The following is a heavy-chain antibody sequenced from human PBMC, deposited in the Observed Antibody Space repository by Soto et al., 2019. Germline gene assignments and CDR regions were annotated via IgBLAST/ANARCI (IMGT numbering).Heavy chain of an antibody. CDR1: GFTFSNYW. CDR3: AITMVWGPISDYYYGIDV. Sequence: HPGGSLRLSCAAYGFTFSNYWMRWVRQAPGKGLEWVANIKEAGSEKYYVDSVKGRFTISRDNAKNSLYLQMNSLRAEDTAVYYCAITMVWGPISDYYYGIDVWGQGTTVTVSS. D-gene: IGHD3-10*01. V-gene: IGHV3-7*02. CDR2: IKEAGSEK. J-gene: IGHJ6*02.